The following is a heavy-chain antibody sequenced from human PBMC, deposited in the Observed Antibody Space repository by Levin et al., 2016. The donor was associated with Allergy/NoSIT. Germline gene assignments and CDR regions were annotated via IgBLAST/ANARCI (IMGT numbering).Heavy chain of an antibody. V-gene: IGHV4-59*01. CDR1: GGSISSYY. CDR2: IYYSGTT. J-gene: IGHJ4*02. Sequence: SETLSLTRTVSGGSISSYYWSWIRQPPGKGLEWIGYIYYSGTTNYNPSLKSRVTISVDTSKNQFSLKLSSVTAADTAVYYCARDRRGYSGYDFLYWGQGTLVTVSS. D-gene: IGHD5-12*01. CDR3: ARDRRGYSGYDFLY.